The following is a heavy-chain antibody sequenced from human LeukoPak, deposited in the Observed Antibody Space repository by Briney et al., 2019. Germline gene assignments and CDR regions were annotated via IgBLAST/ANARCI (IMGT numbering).Heavy chain of an antibody. V-gene: IGHV4-31*02. J-gene: IGHJ4*02. CDR3: ARDNASGYDYRFDY. CDR1: GGSISSGGYF. CDR2: IYYSGHT. D-gene: IGHD5-12*01. Sequence: SETLSLTCTVSGGSISSGGYFWSWIRQHPGKGLEWIGYIYYSGHTYYNPSLKSRVTISVDTSKNQFSLRLSSVTAADTAVYYCARDNASGYDYRFDYWGQGTLVTVSS.